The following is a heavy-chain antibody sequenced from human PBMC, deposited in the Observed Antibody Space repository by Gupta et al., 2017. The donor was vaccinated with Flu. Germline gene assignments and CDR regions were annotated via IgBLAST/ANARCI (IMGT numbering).Heavy chain of an antibody. CDR2: IYTSGST. D-gene: IGHD3-3*01. J-gene: IGHJ6*01. V-gene: IGHV4-61*02. Sequence: QVQLQESGPGLVKPSQTLSLTCTVSGGSISSGSYYWSWIRQPAGKGLEWIGRIYTSGSTNYNPSLKSRVTISVDTSKIQVSLKLSSVTSADTSVYYCARAWYKQYYDFWSGYFREGADYYYGKDVWGQVTTVTVYS. CDR1: GGSISSGSYY. CDR3: ARAWYKQYYDFWSGYFREGADYYYGKDV.